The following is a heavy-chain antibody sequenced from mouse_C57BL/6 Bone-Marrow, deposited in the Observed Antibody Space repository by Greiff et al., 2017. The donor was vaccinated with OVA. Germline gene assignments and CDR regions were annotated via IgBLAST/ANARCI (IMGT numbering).Heavy chain of an antibody. CDR1: GFTFSDYY. Sequence: EVKVVESGGGLVQPGGSLKLSCAASGFTFSDYYMYWVRQTPEKRLEWVAYISNGGGSTYYPDTVKGRFTISRDNAKNTLYLQMSRLKSEDTAMYYCARADYGSSPSWFAYWGQGTLVTVSA. J-gene: IGHJ3*01. V-gene: IGHV5-12*01. CDR3: ARADYGSSPSWFAY. CDR2: ISNGGGST. D-gene: IGHD1-1*01.